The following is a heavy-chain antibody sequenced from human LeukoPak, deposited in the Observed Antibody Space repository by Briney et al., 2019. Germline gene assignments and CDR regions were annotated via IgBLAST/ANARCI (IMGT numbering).Heavy chain of an antibody. CDR3: ARSYDILTGYSNYYMDV. CDR2: INSDGSST. CDR1: GFTFSSYW. J-gene: IGHJ6*03. Sequence: PGGSLRLSCAASGFTFSSYWMHWVRQAPGKGLVWVSRINSDGSSTSYADSVKGRFTISRDNAKNTLYLQMNSLRAEDTAVYYCARSYDILTGYSNYYMDVWGKGTTVTVSS. D-gene: IGHD3-9*01. V-gene: IGHV3-74*01.